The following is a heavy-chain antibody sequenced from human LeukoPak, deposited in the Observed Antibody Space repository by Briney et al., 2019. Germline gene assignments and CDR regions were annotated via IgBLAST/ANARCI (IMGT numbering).Heavy chain of an antibody. V-gene: IGHV3-15*01. Sequence: GGSLRLSCAASGFTFSNAWMSWVRQAPGKGLEWVGRIKSKTDGGTTDYAAPVKGRFTISRDDSKNTLYLQMNSLKTEDTAVYYCARDRSLDCSSTSCADYYGMDVWGQGTTVTVSS. CDR3: ARDRSLDCSSTSCADYYGMDV. D-gene: IGHD2-2*01. CDR2: IKSKTDGGTT. J-gene: IGHJ6*02. CDR1: GFTFSNAW.